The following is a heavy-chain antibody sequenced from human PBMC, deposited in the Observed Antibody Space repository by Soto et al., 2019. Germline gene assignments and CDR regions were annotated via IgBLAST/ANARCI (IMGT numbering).Heavy chain of an antibody. CDR2: ISAGGRTT. Sequence: PGGSLRLSCAASGFTFSTYALSWARQAPGKGLEWVSTISAGGRTTLYADSVRGRFTISRDNSKNTLYLQMESLIVEDTAVYYCDGSDFWGQGTPVPVYS. V-gene: IGHV3-23*01. J-gene: IGHJ4*02. D-gene: IGHD1-26*01. CDR3: DGSDF. CDR1: GFTFSTYA.